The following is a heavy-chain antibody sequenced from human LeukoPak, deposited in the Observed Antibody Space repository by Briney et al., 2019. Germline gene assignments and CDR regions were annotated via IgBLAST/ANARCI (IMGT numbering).Heavy chain of an antibody. CDR2: IYSGGST. CDR3: ARASTDNWYNYFDF. D-gene: IGHD1/OR15-1a*01. V-gene: IGHV3-66*01. Sequence: GGSLRLSCAVSGSTVTTTYLSWGRQAPGKGPEWVSLIYSGGSTYYADSVKGRFTISRDKSKNTLYLQMNSLRDDDTAVYYCARASTDNWYNYFDFWGQGTQVTVSS. J-gene: IGHJ4*02. CDR1: GSTVTTTY.